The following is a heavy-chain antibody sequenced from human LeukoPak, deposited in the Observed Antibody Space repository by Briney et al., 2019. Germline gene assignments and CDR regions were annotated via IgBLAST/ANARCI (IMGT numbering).Heavy chain of an antibody. J-gene: IGHJ3*02. V-gene: IGHV3-23*01. CDR3: AKGGYFAFET. D-gene: IGHD2-2*03. Sequence: GGSLRLSCAASGFTFSTYDMQWVRQAPGKGLEWVSGINRRGRTYYTDSVKGRFTIYRDNSKNTLYLQMNSLRAEDTAVYYCAKGGYFAFETWGQGTMVAVSS. CDR1: GFTFSTYD. CDR2: INRRGRT.